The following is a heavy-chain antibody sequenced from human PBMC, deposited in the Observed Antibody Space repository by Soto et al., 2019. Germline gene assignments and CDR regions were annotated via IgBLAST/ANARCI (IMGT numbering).Heavy chain of an antibody. J-gene: IGHJ4*02. CDR1: GFTFSYYW. CDR3: ARGDRGAFDL. CDR2: IHSDGSST. Sequence: GGSLRLSCAASGFTFSYYWMHWVRQAPGQGLVWVSRIHSDGSSTTYADSVKGRFTISRDNAKNTLYLQMNILRAEDTAVYYCARGDRGAFDLWGQGTPVTVSS. D-gene: IGHD2-21*02. V-gene: IGHV3-74*01.